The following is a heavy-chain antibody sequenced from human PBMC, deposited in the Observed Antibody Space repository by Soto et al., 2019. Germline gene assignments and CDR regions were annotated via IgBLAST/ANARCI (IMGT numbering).Heavy chain of an antibody. CDR1: GGFISSGGYS. D-gene: IGHD4-17*01. J-gene: IGHJ5*02. Sequence: SETLSLTCAVSGGFISSGGYSWSWIRQPPGKGLEWIGYIYHSGSTYYNPSLKSRVTISVDRSKNQFSLKLSSVTAADTAVYYCARGKDDYLDPWGQGTLVTVSS. CDR3: ARGKDDYLDP. V-gene: IGHV4-30-2*01. CDR2: IYHSGST.